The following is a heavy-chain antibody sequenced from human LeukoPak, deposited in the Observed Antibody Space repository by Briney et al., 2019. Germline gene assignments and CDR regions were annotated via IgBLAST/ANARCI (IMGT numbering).Heavy chain of an antibody. J-gene: IGHJ4*02. CDR2: MNPNSGNT. D-gene: IGHD5-18*01. V-gene: IGHV1-8*01. CDR3: ARARGYSYGYSDY. CDR1: GYIFTNYD. Sequence: ASVKVSCKASGYIFTNYDINWVRQAAGQGLEWMGWMNPNSGNTGFAQKFQGRVTMTRNTSKSTAYMELSSLTSEDWAVYYCARARGYSYGYSDYWGQGTLVAVSS.